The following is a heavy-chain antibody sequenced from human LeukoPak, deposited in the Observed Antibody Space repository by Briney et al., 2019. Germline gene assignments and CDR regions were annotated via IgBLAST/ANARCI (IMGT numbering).Heavy chain of an antibody. J-gene: IGHJ4*02. CDR1: GGSISSGSYY. CDR3: ARDVTGTTSDY. Sequence: SQTLSLTCTVSGGSISSGSYYWSWIRQPAGKGLEWIGRIYTSGSTNYNPSLKSRVTISVDTSKSQFSLKLSSVTAADTAVYYCARDVTGTTSDYWGQGTLVTVSS. D-gene: IGHD1-7*01. V-gene: IGHV4-61*02. CDR2: IYTSGST.